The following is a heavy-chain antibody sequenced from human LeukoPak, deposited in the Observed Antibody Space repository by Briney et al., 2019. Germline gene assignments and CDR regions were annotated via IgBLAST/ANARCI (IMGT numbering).Heavy chain of an antibody. CDR2: IYPGDPDA. V-gene: IGHV5-51*01. CDR3: ARRALTSYSYDVFDI. Sequence: GESLKISCKGSGHIFSDHWIAWVRQMPGRGLEWMGIIYPGDPDARYSPSFQGQVTISADKSSNTAYLQWSSLEASDTAMYYCARRALTSYSYDVFDIWGQGTMVTVSS. J-gene: IGHJ3*02. D-gene: IGHD3-9*01. CDR1: GHIFSDHW.